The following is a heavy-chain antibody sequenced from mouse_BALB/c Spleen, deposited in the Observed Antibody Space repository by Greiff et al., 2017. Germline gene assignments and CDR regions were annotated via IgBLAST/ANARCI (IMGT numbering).Heavy chain of an antibody. CDR3: ASRFAY. Sequence: LVESGAELVRPGTSVKVSCKASGYAFTNYLIEWVKQRPGQGLEWIGVINPGSGGTNYNEKFKGKATLTADKSSSTAYMQLSSLTSDDSAVYFCASRFAYWGQGTLVTVSA. CDR2: INPGSGGT. CDR1: GYAFTNYL. V-gene: IGHV1-54*01. J-gene: IGHJ3*01.